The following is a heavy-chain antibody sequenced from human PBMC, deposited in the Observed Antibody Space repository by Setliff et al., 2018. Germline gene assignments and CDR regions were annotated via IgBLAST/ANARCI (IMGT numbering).Heavy chain of an antibody. V-gene: IGHV1-18*01. CDR2: ISAYNGKT. CDR3: LRLVRYCTKIACQATSGDEV. Sequence: ASVKVSCKASGYTLSNSILSWVRQAPGQGLEWVGWISAYNGKTYSPQKFQDRVTLTTHTSTNMGYLELRDLRSDDTAVYYCLRLVRYCTKIACQATSGDEVWGLGTLVTVSS. D-gene: IGHD2-8*01. CDR1: GYTLSNSI. J-gene: IGHJ4*02.